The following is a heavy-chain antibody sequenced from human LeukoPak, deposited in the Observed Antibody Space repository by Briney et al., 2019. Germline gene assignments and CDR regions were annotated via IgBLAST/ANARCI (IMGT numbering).Heavy chain of an antibody. D-gene: IGHD3-22*01. CDR3: ARRRADSSGYFYGGLDP. Sequence: GESLKISCKGSGYSFTSYWISWVRLMPGEGLQWMGTIDPGASYTNYSPSFQGHVTISVDRSITTAYLQWSSLKASDTAIYYCARRRADSSGYFYGGLDPWGQGILVTVSS. CDR1: GYSFTSYW. V-gene: IGHV5-10-1*01. CDR2: IDPGASYT. J-gene: IGHJ5*02.